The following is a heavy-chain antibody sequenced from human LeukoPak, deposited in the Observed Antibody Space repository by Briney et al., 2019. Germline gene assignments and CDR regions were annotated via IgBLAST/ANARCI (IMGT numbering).Heavy chain of an antibody. Sequence: ASLKVSCKASGYTFTGSYMHWVRQAPGQGLEWMGRINPNSGGTNFAEKFQGRVTMTRDTSISAAFMELSGLRSDDTAVYYCAREVSGDPGGYWGQGTLVTVSS. V-gene: IGHV1-2*06. CDR3: AREVSGDPGGY. J-gene: IGHJ4*02. D-gene: IGHD7-27*01. CDR2: INPNSGGT. CDR1: GYTFTGSY.